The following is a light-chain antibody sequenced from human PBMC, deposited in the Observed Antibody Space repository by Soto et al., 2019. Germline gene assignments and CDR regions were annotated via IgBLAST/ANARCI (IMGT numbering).Light chain of an antibody. CDR1: QSISNW. Sequence: DIQMTQSPSTLSASVGDRVTVTCRASQSISNWLAWYQQKPWKAPKLLIYKASSLESGVPSRFSGSGSGTEFTLTISSLQPDDFGTYYCQEYNSYWTFGQGTKVDTK. J-gene: IGKJ1*01. CDR3: QEYNSYWT. CDR2: KAS. V-gene: IGKV1-5*03.